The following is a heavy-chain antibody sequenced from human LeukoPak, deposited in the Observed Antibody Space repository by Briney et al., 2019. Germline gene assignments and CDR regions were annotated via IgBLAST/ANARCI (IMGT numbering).Heavy chain of an antibody. J-gene: IGHJ4*02. CDR3: ARGPRFIMIVVLAEFDY. CDR2: ISSSGSTI. Sequence: PGGSLRLSCAASGFTFSSYEMNWVRQAPGKGLEWVSYISSSGSTIYYADSVKGRFTISRDNAKNSLYLQMNSLRAEDTAVYYCARGPRFIMIVVLAEFDYWGQGTLVTVSS. D-gene: IGHD3-22*01. CDR1: GFTFSSYE. V-gene: IGHV3-48*03.